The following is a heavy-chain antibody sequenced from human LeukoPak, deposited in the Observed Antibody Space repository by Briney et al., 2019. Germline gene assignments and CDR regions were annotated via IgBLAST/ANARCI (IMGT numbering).Heavy chain of an antibody. CDR2: INPNSGGT. D-gene: IGHD5-18*01. V-gene: IGHV1-2*02. J-gene: IGHJ6*03. Sequence: ASVKVFCKASGYTFTGYYMHWVRQAPGQGLEWMGWINPNSGGTNYAQKFQGRVTMTRDTSISTAYMELSRLRSDDTAVYYCARGRKPGGYSYGRYYYYMDVWGKGTTVTISS. CDR1: GYTFTGYY. CDR3: ARGRKPGGYSYGRYYYYMDV.